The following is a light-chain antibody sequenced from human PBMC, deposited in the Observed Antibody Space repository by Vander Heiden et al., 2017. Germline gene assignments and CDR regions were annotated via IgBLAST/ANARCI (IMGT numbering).Light chain of an antibody. CDR3: SSYTSSSTPYV. J-gene: IGLJ1*01. CDR2: DVS. V-gene: IGLV2-14*01. Sequence: QSALTQTASVSGSPGQSITIACTGTSRDVGGYNYVSWYQQHPGKAPKLMIYDVSNRPSVVSNRFSGSKSGNTASLTISGLQAEDEADYYCSSYTSSSTPYVFGTGTKVTVL. CDR1: SRDVGGYNY.